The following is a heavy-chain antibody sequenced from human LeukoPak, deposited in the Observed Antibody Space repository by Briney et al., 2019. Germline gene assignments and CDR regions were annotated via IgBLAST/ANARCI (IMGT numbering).Heavy chain of an antibody. Sequence: PSETLSLTCTVSGGSVSSSGYFWSWIRQPPGKGLEWIGYIYYTGSTNYNPPLKSRVTISGDTSKKQFSLKLSSVTAADTAVYYCARGVSDWSGTYYFYGMDVWGQGTTVTVSS. CDR2: IYYTGST. V-gene: IGHV4-61*08. D-gene: IGHD3-3*01. CDR3: ARGVSDWSGTYYFYGMDV. CDR1: GGSVSSSGYF. J-gene: IGHJ6*02.